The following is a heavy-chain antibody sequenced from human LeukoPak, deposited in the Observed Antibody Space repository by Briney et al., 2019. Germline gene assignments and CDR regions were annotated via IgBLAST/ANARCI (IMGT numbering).Heavy chain of an antibody. CDR3: AKGVRYFDWLND. CDR2: IYHTGST. J-gene: IGHJ5*02. D-gene: IGHD3-9*01. V-gene: IGHV4-59*02. Sequence: PSETLSLTCTISGGSVSDYYWSWIRQSPGKGLEWIGYIYHTGSTSYSPSLKSRVTISADTSQNQFSLKLSSVTAADTAVYYCAKGVRYFDWLNDWGQGTLVTVSS. CDR1: GGSVSDYY.